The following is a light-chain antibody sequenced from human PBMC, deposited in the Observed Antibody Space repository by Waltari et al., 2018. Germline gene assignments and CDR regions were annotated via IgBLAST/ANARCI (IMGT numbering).Light chain of an antibody. CDR1: QSFGTS. CDR3: QHYVRLPAT. V-gene: IGKV3-20*01. Sequence: EVVLTQSPGTLSLSPGERATLACRASQSFGTSLAWYQQKPGPAPRLLIYGASRRATGIPDRFSGSGSGTDFSLTISRLEPEDFAVYYCQHYVRLPATFGQGTKVEIK. CDR2: GAS. J-gene: IGKJ1*01.